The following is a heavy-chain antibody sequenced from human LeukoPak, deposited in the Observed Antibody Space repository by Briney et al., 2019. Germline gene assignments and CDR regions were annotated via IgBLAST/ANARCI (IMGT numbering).Heavy chain of an antibody. Sequence: GGSLRLSCAASGFTFSNYWMHWVRQAPGKGLVWVSRINTAASSTSYADAVKGRFTISRDNAKNTLYLQMNSLRADDTAVYYCARDSLYCSSTSCEAFDIWGQGTMVTVSS. CDR3: ARDSLYCSSTSCEAFDI. D-gene: IGHD2-2*01. V-gene: IGHV3-74*01. J-gene: IGHJ3*02. CDR1: GFTFSNYW. CDR2: INTAASST.